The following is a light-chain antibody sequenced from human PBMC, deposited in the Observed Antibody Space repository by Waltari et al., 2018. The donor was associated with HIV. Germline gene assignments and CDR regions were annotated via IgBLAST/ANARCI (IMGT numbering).Light chain of an antibody. CDR1: SGSIAG. Sequence: NFMLTQPHSVSESPGKTVTISCTGSSGSIAGSSAPTTVIYEDNQRPSGVPDRFSGSIDSSSNSASLTISGLKTEDEADYYCQSYDSSNHWVFGGGTKLTVL. CDR2: EDN. CDR3: QSYDSSNHWV. J-gene: IGLJ3*02. V-gene: IGLV6-57*02.